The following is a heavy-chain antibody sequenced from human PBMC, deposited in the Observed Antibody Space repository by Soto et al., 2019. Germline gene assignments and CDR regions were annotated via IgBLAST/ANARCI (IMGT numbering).Heavy chain of an antibody. CDR2: IDDAGST. Sequence: PSETLSLTCRVSGGSMTSYYWNWLRQSPGKGLEWIGYIDDAGSTKFNPSLRSRVSMSILTSQGQVSLTLDSVTAADTAVYYRARAYFDFTGGYSPYWYSEVWGRGTLVTVS. CDR1: GGSMTSYY. J-gene: IGHJ2*01. V-gene: IGHV4-59*01. CDR3: ARAYFDFTGGYSPYWYSEV. D-gene: IGHD3-3*01.